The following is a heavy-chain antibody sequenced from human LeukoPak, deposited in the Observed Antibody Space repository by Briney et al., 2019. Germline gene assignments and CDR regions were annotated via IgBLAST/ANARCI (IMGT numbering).Heavy chain of an antibody. Sequence: GASVKVSCKASGGTFSSYAISWVRQAPGQGLEWMGGIIPIFGTANYAQKFQGRVTITADESTSTAYMELSSLRSEDTAVYYCARDEGYCSSTSCGWFDPWGQGTLVTVSS. D-gene: IGHD2-2*01. CDR3: ARDEGYCSSTSCGWFDP. V-gene: IGHV1-69*13. J-gene: IGHJ5*02. CDR1: GGTFSSYA. CDR2: IIPIFGTA.